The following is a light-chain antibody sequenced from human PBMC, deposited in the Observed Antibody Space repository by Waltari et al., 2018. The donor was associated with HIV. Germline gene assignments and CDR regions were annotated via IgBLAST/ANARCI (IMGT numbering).Light chain of an antibody. Sequence: DIVMTQSPDSLTVSLGERATIYCKSSQSILYTSYNKNYLAWYQQKPGQPPELLFYWASSRHSAVPDRFSASGSGTDFTLTISRLQAEDVAVYYCQQYFNTPWTFGQGTKVEI. V-gene: IGKV4-1*01. CDR1: QSILYTSYNKNY. CDR3: QQYFNTPWT. CDR2: WAS. J-gene: IGKJ1*01.